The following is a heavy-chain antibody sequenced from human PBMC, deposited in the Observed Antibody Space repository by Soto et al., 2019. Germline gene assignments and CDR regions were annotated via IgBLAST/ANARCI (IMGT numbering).Heavy chain of an antibody. Sequence: VQLVESGGGLVTPGGSLRLSCATSGFAFRNYYMSWIRQAPGRGLEWISFISATGTYTSYADSVKGRFTISIDNAEGALYLQMNSLSVEDTALYYCERGAHWNGGMYFDSWGQGTLVTVSS. CDR1: GFAFRNYY. CDR2: ISATGTYT. CDR3: ERGAHWNGGMYFDS. J-gene: IGHJ4*02. D-gene: IGHD1-1*01. V-gene: IGHV3-11*05.